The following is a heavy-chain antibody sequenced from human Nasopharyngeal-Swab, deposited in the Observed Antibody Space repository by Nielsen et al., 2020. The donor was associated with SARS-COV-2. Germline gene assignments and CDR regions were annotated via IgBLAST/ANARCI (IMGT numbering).Heavy chain of an antibody. J-gene: IGHJ3*02. Sequence: WIRQPPGKGLDWIGSIYYSGSAYYNPSLKSRVTISVDTSKIQFSLKLISVTAADTAVYYCASCLGDAFDIWGQGTMVTVSS. V-gene: IGHV4-39*01. CDR3: ASCLGDAFDI. CDR2: IYYSGSA.